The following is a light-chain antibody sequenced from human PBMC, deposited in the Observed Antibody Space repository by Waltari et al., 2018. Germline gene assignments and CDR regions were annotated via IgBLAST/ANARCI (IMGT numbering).Light chain of an antibody. CDR2: EVN. J-gene: IGLJ3*02. Sequence: QSALTQPASVSGSPGQSITLPCTGTSSDVGGYHYVSWYQQHPGEAPKLMIYEVNNRPSGVSNRFSGSKSGNTASLTISGLQAEDEADYYCSSYTGGGTWVFGGGTKVTVL. CDR3: SSYTGGGTWV. V-gene: IGLV2-14*01. CDR1: SSDVGGYHY.